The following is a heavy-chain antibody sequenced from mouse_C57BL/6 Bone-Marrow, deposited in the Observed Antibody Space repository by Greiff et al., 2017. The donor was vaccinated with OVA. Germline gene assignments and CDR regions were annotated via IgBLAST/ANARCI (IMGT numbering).Heavy chain of an antibody. J-gene: IGHJ3*01. V-gene: IGHV5-16*01. CDR1: GFTFSDYY. Sequence: EVHLVESEGGLVQPGSSMKLSCTASGFTFSDYYMAWVRQVPEKGLEWVANINYDGSSTYYLDSLKSRFIISRDNAKNILYLQMSSLKSEDTATYYCARDRDYYGSSYPAWFAYWGQGTLVTVSA. D-gene: IGHD1-1*01. CDR3: ARDRDYYGSSYPAWFAY. CDR2: INYDGSST.